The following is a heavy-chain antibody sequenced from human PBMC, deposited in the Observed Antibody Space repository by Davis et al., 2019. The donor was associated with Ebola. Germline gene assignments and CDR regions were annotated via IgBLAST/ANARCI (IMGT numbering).Heavy chain of an antibody. D-gene: IGHD2-2*02. V-gene: IGHV3-11*01. CDR2: ISSRDTTT. Sequence: PGGSLRLSCAASGFMFNDYYMAWIRHTPGKGPEWLSYISSRDTTTYYADSVKGRFTISRDNAKNSLYLHMSSLRAEDTALYYCARACIGTNCYKWDVWGQGTTVTVSS. CDR3: ARACIGTNCYKWDV. J-gene: IGHJ6*02. CDR1: GFMFNDYY.